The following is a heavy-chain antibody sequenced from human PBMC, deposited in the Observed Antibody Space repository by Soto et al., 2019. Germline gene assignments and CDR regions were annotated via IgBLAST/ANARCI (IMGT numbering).Heavy chain of an antibody. Sequence: SGGSLRLSCAASGFTFSSYGMHWVRQAPGKGLEWVAVIWYDGSNKYYADSVKGRFTISRDNSKNTLYLQMNSLRAEDTAVYYCARGRKAGTLYYYYMDVWGKGTTVTVSS. CDR1: GFTFSSYG. CDR2: IWYDGSNK. CDR3: ARGRKAGTLYYYYMDV. J-gene: IGHJ6*03. V-gene: IGHV3-33*01.